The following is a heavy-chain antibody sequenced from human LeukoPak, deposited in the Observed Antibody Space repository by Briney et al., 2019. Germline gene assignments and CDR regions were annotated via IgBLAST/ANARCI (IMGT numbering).Heavy chain of an antibody. J-gene: IGHJ5*02. CDR1: GFIFSSYE. CDR3: ARAGSGRSPDWFDP. CDR2: ISSSGSTK. D-gene: IGHD1-26*01. Sequence: GGSLRLSCAASGFIFSSYEMNWVRQAPGKGLEWLSYISSSGSTKYYADSVRGRFTISRDNAKNSLYLQMNNLRAEDTAVYYCARAGSGRSPDWFDPWGQGTLVTVSS. V-gene: IGHV3-48*03.